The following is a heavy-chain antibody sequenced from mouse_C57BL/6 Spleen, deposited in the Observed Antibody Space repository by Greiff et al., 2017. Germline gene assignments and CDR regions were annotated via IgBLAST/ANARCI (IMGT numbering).Heavy chain of an antibody. CDR2: ISSGSSTI. CDR1: GFTFSDYG. CDR3: ARPCERYFDV. J-gene: IGHJ1*03. Sequence: EVNLVESGGGLVKPGGSLKLSCAASGFTFSDYGMHWVRQAPEKGLEWVAYISSGSSTIYYADTVKGRFTISRDNAKNTLFLQMTSLRSEDTAMYYCARPCERYFDVWGTGTTVTVSS. V-gene: IGHV5-17*01.